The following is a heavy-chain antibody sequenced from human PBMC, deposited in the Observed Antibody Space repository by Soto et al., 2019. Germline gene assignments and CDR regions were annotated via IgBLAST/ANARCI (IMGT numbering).Heavy chain of an antibody. CDR3: ARGNRIQLWSLDY. Sequence: GASVKVSCKASGYTFTSSDISWVRQASGHGLEWMGWMNPNTGNTGYAQKFQGRVTMTRDTSINTAYMELSSLRSDDTAVYYCARGNRIQLWSLDYWGQGALVTVSS. D-gene: IGHD5-18*01. CDR1: GYTFTSSD. V-gene: IGHV1-8*01. J-gene: IGHJ4*02. CDR2: MNPNTGNT.